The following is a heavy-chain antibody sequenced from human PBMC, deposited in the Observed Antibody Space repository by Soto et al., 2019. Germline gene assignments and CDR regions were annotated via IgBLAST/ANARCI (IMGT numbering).Heavy chain of an antibody. D-gene: IGHD5-18*01. CDR3: AREGWADTAGFHP. V-gene: IGHV4-31*03. Sequence: QVQLQESGPGLVKPAQTLSLTCSVSGGSMSSGDYYWSWIPQHPGKGLEWIGYINYSGSTYYNPSLKSRVTMSVDTSKSQFSLNLSSVTAADTAVYYCAREGWADTAGFHPWGQGTLVTVSS. J-gene: IGHJ5*02. CDR2: INYSGST. CDR1: GGSMSSGDYY.